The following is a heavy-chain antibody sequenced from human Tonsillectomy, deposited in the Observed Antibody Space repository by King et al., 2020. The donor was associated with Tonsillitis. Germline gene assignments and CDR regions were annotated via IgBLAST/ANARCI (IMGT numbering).Heavy chain of an antibody. CDR1: GFTFSRYG. CDR2: IWYDGSNQ. J-gene: IGHJ3*02. CDR3: ARGMTTVTSDSFDI. Sequence: VQLVESGGGVVQPGRSLRLSCAASGFTFSRYGMHWVRQAPGKGLEWVAVIWYDGSNQYYADSVKGRFTISRDNSKNTLYLQMSSLRAEDTAVYYCARGMTTVTSDSFDIWGQGTTVTVSS. V-gene: IGHV3-33*08. D-gene: IGHD4-17*01.